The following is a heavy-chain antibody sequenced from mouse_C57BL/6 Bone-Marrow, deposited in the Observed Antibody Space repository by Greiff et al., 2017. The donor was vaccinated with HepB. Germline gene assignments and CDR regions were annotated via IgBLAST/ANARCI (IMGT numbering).Heavy chain of an antibody. D-gene: IGHD2-2*01. CDR1: GYAFSSSW. Sequence: VQLQQSGPELVKPGASVKISCKASGYAFSSSWMNWVKQRPGKGLEWIGRIYPGDGDTNYNGKFKGKATLTADKSSSTAYMQLSSLTSEDSAVYFCARSTMVTTRFAYWGQGTLVTVSA. V-gene: IGHV1-82*01. CDR3: ARSTMVTTRFAY. CDR2: IYPGDGDT. J-gene: IGHJ3*01.